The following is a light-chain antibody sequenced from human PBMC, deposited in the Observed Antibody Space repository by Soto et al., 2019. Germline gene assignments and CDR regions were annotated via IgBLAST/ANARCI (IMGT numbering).Light chain of an antibody. J-gene: IGLJ3*02. CDR3: SSYTSSSTNWV. CDR2: EVS. CDR1: SSDVGGYNY. V-gene: IGLV2-14*01. Sequence: QSALTQPASVSGSPGQSITISCTGTSSDVGGYNYVSWYKQHPGKAPKLMIYEVSNRPSGVSNRFSGSKSGNTASLTISGLQAEDEADYYCSSYTSSSTNWVFGGGTKLTVL.